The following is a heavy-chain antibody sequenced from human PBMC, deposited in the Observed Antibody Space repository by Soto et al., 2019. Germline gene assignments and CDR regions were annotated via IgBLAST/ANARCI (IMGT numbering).Heavy chain of an antibody. J-gene: IGHJ4*02. CDR2: IYYSGSI. Sequence: SETLSLTCTVSGGSISSSSYYWGWIRQPPGKGLEWIGSIYYSGSIYYTPSLKSRVTISIDTSKNQFSLKLRSVTAADTAVYYCARHRTTARPLSLRNFDYWGRGTLVTVSS. V-gene: IGHV4-39*01. CDR1: GGSISSSSYY. D-gene: IGHD6-6*01. CDR3: ARHRTTARPLSLRNFDY.